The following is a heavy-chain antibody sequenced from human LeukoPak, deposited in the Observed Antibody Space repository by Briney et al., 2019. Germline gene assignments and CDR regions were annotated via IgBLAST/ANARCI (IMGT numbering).Heavy chain of an antibody. CDR1: GGSISSSSYF. CDR3: ARGEGSSSWFDP. D-gene: IGHD6-6*01. Sequence: SETLSLTCTVSGGSISSSSYFWGWIRQPSGKGLEWIGSMYYSGSTYYNPSLKSRVTISVDTSKNQFSLKLSSVTAADPAVYYCARGEGSSSWFDPWGQGTLGTVSS. J-gene: IGHJ5*02. V-gene: IGHV4-39*07. CDR2: MYYSGST.